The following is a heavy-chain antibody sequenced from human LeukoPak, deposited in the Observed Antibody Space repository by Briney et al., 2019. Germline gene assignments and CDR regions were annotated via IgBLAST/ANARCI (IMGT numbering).Heavy chain of an antibody. J-gene: IGHJ4*02. Sequence: APLKLSCKASGYTFTGYYMHWVPQAPGQGLEWMGWINPNSGGANYAQRVQSRITMTRDASISQAYMELSRLSSDYTAVYSCASGAITNPRWLLSPGCFDGWGQGTLVTASS. CDR2: INPNSGGA. V-gene: IGHV1-2*02. CDR1: GYTFTGYY. D-gene: IGHD3-3*01. CDR3: ASGAITNPRWLLSPGCFDG.